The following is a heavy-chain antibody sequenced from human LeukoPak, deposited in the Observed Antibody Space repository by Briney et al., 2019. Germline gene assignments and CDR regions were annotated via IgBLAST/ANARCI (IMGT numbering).Heavy chain of an antibody. CDR3: TKGPTGDS. D-gene: IGHD1-14*01. V-gene: IGHV3-49*04. CDR2: IRTKVYGGTT. CDR1: GFTFHENI. Sequence: GGSLRLSCAASGFTFHENILTWVRQAPGKGLEWVGSIRTKVYGGTTEYAASVKGRFTISRDDSKSIAYLQMNTLKTEDTAVYYCTKGPTGDSWGQGTLVTVSS. J-gene: IGHJ4*02.